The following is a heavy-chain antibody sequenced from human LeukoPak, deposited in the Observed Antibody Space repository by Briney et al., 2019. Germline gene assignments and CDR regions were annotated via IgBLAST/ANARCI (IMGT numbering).Heavy chain of an antibody. V-gene: IGHV3-30*03. CDR2: ISYDGSNK. Sequence: PGRSLRLSCAASGFTFSSYGMHWVRQAPGKGLEWVAVISYDGSNKYYADSVKGRFTISRDNSKNTLYLQMNSLRAEDTAVYYCARDGLYSSSWTNPRWFDPWGQGTLVTVSS. CDR3: ARDGLYSSSWTNPRWFDP. D-gene: IGHD6-13*01. J-gene: IGHJ5*02. CDR1: GFTFSSYG.